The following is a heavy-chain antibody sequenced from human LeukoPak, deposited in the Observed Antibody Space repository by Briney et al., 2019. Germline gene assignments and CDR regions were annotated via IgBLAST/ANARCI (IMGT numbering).Heavy chain of an antibody. Sequence: ASVKVSCKVSVYTLTELSMHWVRQAPGKALEWMGGFAPGDGETIYAQKFQGRVTMTEDTSTDTAYMELSSLRSEDTAVFFFQAEDGIRDFDWLLYPPFDYWGQGTLVTVSS. J-gene: IGHJ4*02. CDR3: QAEDGIRDFDWLLYPPFDY. CDR2: FAPGDGET. V-gene: IGHV1-24*01. CDR1: VYTLTELS. D-gene: IGHD3-9*01.